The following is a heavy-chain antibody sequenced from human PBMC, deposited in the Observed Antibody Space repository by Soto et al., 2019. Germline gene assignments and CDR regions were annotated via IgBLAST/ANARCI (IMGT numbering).Heavy chain of an antibody. V-gene: IGHV4-31*03. D-gene: IGHD5-18*01. CDR1: GGSISSGGYY. CDR3: ATAKGKVQLWAQNWFDP. J-gene: IGHJ5*02. Sequence: QVQLRESGPGLVKPSQTLSLTCTVSGGSISSGGYYWSWIRQHPGKGLEWIGYIYYSGSTYYNPSLKGRVTISVDTSKNQFSLKLSSVTAADTAVYYCATAKGKVQLWAQNWFDPWGQGTLVTVSS. CDR2: IYYSGST.